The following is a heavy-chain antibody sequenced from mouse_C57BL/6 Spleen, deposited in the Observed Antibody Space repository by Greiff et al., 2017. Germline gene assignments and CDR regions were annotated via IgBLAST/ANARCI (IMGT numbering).Heavy chain of an antibody. CDR1: GYTFTSYW. CDR2: IDPSDSST. CDR3: ARWYYGSREYFDV. V-gene: IGHV1-69*01. D-gene: IGHD1-1*01. J-gene: IGHJ1*03. Sequence: QVQLQQSGAELVMPGASVKLSCKASGYTFTSYWMHLVTPRPGQGLEWIGEIDPSDSSTNYNQKFPGKSTLTVDKSSSTAYMQLSSLTSEDSAVDYCARWYYGSREYFDVWGTGTTVTVSS.